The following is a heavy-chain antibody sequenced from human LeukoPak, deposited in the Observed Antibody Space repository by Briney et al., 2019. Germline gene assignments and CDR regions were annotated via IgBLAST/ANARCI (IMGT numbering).Heavy chain of an antibody. CDR1: GGSISGYY. V-gene: IGHV4-59*01. CDR2: IYYSGGT. Sequence: SETLSLTCTVSGGSISGYYWSWIRQPPGKGLEWIGYIYYSGGTNYNPSLQSRVTISVDTSKNQVSLNLSSVTAADTAVYFCARFTRFPIRFDNWGQGILVTVSS. CDR3: ARFTRFPIRFDN. J-gene: IGHJ4*02. D-gene: IGHD2-21*01.